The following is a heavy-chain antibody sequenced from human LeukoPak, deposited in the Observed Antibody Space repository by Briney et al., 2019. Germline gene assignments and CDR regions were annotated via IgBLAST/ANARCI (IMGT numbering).Heavy chain of an antibody. CDR3: ARGGSYFDIGGYYFY. CDR1: GFTLCSNT. J-gene: IGHJ4*02. D-gene: IGHD3-22*01. Sequence: PGGSLRLSCAASGFTLCSNTMSWVRQAPGKGLEWVSIIYSGGSTSYADSVKGRFTISRDNSKNTLYLQMNSLRTEDTAVYYCARGGSYFDIGGYYFYWGQGTLVTVSS. V-gene: IGHV3-66*01. CDR2: IYSGGST.